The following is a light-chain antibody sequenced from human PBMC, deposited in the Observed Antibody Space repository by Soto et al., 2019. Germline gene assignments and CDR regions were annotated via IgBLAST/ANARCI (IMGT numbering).Light chain of an antibody. CDR3: SSYAGSNNYVV. V-gene: IGLV2-8*01. J-gene: IGLJ2*01. CDR1: SSDVGGYNY. CDR2: EVS. Sequence: QSALTQPPSASGSPGQSVTISCTGTSSDVGGYNYVSWYQQHPGKAPKLMIYEVSKRHSGVPDRFSGSKSGNTASLTVSGLQAEDEADYSCSSYAGSNNYVVFGGGTKLTVL.